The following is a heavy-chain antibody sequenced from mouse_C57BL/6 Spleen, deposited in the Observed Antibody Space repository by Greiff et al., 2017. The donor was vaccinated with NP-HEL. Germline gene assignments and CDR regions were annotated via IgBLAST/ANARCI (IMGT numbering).Heavy chain of an antibody. CDR3: ARWDTTRYYFDY. V-gene: IGHV1-42*01. CDR1: GYSFTGYY. Sequence: VQLQQSGPELVKPGASVKISCKASGYSFTGYYMNWVKQSPEKSLEWIGEINPSTGGTTYNQKFKAKATLTVDKSSSTAYMQLKSLTSEDSAVYYCARWDTTRYYFDYWGQGTTLTVSS. D-gene: IGHD1-1*01. CDR2: INPSTGGT. J-gene: IGHJ2*01.